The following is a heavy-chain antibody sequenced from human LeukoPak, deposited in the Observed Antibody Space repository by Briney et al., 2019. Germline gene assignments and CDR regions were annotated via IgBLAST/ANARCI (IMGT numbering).Heavy chain of an antibody. CDR2: VFYTGDT. Sequence: PSETLSLTCAVSGGSISSFYWSWIRQSPGKGLEWIGYVFYTGDTNSNPSLKSRVTMSLDTSENQLSLRLASVTAADTAVYYCARHPFATPFDHWGRGTLVTVSS. CDR1: GGSISSFY. J-gene: IGHJ4*02. V-gene: IGHV4-59*08. D-gene: IGHD2-15*01. CDR3: ARHPFATPFDH.